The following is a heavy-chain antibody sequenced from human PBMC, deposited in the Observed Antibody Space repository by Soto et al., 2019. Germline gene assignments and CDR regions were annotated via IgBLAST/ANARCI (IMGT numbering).Heavy chain of an antibody. D-gene: IGHD2-21*02. CDR2: IYTSGST. CDR3: ARETTYCGGDCYSEVPRYAEYFQH. Sequence: SETLSLTCTVSGGSISSYYWSWIRQTAGKGPEWIGRIYTSGSTNYNPSLKSRATMSVDTSKNQFSLKLSSVTAADTAVYYCARETTYCGGDCYSEVPRYAEYFQHWGQGTLVTVSS. J-gene: IGHJ1*01. V-gene: IGHV4-4*07. CDR1: GGSISSYY.